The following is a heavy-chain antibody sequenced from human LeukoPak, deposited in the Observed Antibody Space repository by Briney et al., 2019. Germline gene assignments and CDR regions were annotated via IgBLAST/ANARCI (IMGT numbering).Heavy chain of an antibody. CDR1: GFTFSSYS. Sequence: GGSLRLSCAASGFTFSSYSMIWVRQSPGKGLEWVSSISSSSSYIYYADSVKGRFTISRDNAKNSLYLQMNSLRAEDTAVYYCARDWFHAIDYWGQGTLVTVSS. CDR2: ISSSSSYI. CDR3: ARDWFHAIDY. D-gene: IGHD2/OR15-2a*01. V-gene: IGHV3-21*01. J-gene: IGHJ4*02.